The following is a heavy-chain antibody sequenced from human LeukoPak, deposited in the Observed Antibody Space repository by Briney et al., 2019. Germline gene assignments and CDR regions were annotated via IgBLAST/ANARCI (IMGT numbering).Heavy chain of an antibody. CDR2: ISSSGSTI. V-gene: IGHV3-48*03. D-gene: IGHD6-13*01. CDR3: AKQKGRIAAAGTAEY. J-gene: IGHJ4*02. CDR1: GFTFSSYE. Sequence: PGGSLRLSCAASGFTFSSYEMNWVRQAPGKGLEWVSYISSSGSTIYYADSVKGRFTISRDNSKNTLYLQMNSLRAEDTAVYYCAKQKGRIAAAGTAEYWGQGTLVTVSS.